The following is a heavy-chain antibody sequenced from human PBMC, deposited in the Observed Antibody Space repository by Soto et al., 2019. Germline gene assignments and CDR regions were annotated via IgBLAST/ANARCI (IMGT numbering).Heavy chain of an antibody. J-gene: IGHJ6*02. D-gene: IGHD3-22*01. CDR2: INHSGST. Sequence: SDTLSLTCAVYGGSFSGYYWSWIRQPPGKGLEWIGEINHSGSTNYNPSLKSRVTISVDTSKNQFSLKLSSVTAADTAVYYCASRRAAVVVRNYYGMDVWGQGTTVTVSS. CDR3: ASRRAAVVVRNYYGMDV. V-gene: IGHV4-34*01. CDR1: GGSFSGYY.